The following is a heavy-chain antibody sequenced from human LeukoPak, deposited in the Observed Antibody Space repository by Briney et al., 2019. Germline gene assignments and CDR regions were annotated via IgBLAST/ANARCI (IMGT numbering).Heavy chain of an antibody. D-gene: IGHD3-22*01. V-gene: IGHV4-34*01. CDR2: INHSGST. Sequence: SETLSLTCAVYGGSFSGYYWSWIRQPPGKGLEWIGEINHSGSTNYNPSLKSRVTISVDTSKNQFSLKLSSVTAADTAVYYCARPGYYDSSGYYGYYYYMDVWGKGTTVTVSS. J-gene: IGHJ6*03. CDR3: ARPGYYDSSGYYGYYYYMDV. CDR1: GGSFSGYY.